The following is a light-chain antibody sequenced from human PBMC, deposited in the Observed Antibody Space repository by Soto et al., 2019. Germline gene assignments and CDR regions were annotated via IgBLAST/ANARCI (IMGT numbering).Light chain of an antibody. CDR1: QSVSSSY. CDR3: HYYDDSPPFP. J-gene: IGKJ3*01. V-gene: IGKV3-20*01. Sequence: IVLTQSPGTLSLSPGERATLSCRASQSVSSSYLAWYQQKPGQAPRLLIYGASSRATGIPDRFSGSGSGTDFTLTISRLEPEDFAVYYCHYYDDSPPFPFGPGTKVDIK. CDR2: GAS.